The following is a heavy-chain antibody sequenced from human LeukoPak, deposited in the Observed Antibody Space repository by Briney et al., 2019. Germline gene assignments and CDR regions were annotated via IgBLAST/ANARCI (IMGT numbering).Heavy chain of an antibody. CDR3: ARWYSGSHGSFDY. CDR2: IIPIFGTA. J-gene: IGHJ4*02. Sequence: ASVKVSCKASGGTFSSYAISWVRQAPGQGLEWMGGIIPIFGTANYAQKFQGRVTITADESTSTAYMELSSLRSEDTAVYYCARWYSGSHGSFDYWAREPWSPSPQ. D-gene: IGHD1-26*01. CDR1: GGTFSSYA. V-gene: IGHV1-69*13.